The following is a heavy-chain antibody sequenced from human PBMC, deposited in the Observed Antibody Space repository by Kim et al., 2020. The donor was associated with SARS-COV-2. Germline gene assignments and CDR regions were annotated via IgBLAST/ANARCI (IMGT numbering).Heavy chain of an antibody. Sequence: GGSLRLSCAASGFTFSSSAMGWVRQAPGKGLEWVSALTSTGDTTYYADSVKGRFTISRDNSKNTLYLQMNSLRAEDTALYYCAKDLGGPSAGTWYFDLWRRGTLATVSS. J-gene: IGHJ2*01. CDR1: GFTFSSSA. V-gene: IGHV3-23*01. CDR3: AKDLGGPSAGTWYFDL. D-gene: IGHD6-13*01. CDR2: LTSTGDTT.